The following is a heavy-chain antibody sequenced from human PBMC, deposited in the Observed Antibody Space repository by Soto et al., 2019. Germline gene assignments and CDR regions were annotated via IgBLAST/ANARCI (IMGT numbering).Heavy chain of an antibody. CDR2: INPNSGGT. Sequence: GASVKVSCKASGYTFTGYYMHWVRQAPGQGLEWMGWINPNSGGTNYAQKFQGWVTMTRDTSISTAYMELSRLRSDDTAVYYCVRYSSGWYRARDAFDIWGQGTMVTVSS. J-gene: IGHJ3*02. CDR1: GYTFTGYY. CDR3: VRYSSGWYRARDAFDI. V-gene: IGHV1-2*04. D-gene: IGHD6-19*01.